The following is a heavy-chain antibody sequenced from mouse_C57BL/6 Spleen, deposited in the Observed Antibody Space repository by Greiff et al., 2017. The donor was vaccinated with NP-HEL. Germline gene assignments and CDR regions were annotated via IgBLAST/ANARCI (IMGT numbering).Heavy chain of an antibody. CDR1: GFNIKDDY. V-gene: IGHV14-4*01. J-gene: IGHJ3*01. CDR3: TTGGSSYGGFAY. CDR2: IDPENGDT. D-gene: IGHD1-1*01. Sequence: EVMLVESGAELVRPGASVKLSCTASGFNIKDDYMHWVKQRPEQGLEWIGWIDPENGDTEYASKFQGTATITADTSSNTAYLQLSSLTSEDAAVYYCTTGGSSYGGFAYWGQGTLVTVSA.